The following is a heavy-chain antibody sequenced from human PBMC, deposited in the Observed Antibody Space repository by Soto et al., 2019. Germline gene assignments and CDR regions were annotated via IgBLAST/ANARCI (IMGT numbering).Heavy chain of an antibody. J-gene: IGHJ4*02. CDR2: IYPADSNT. Sequence: EYLKTSFKTSGYSFTNYWLGWVRQISGKGLEWMGVIYPADSNTKFSPSFQGQVTISVDKSISTAYLQWSSLKASDTAIYYCARHKSGGGSYPFDFWGQGTLVTVSS. D-gene: IGHD3-10*01. CDR3: ARHKSGGGSYPFDF. V-gene: IGHV5-51*01. CDR1: GYSFTNYW.